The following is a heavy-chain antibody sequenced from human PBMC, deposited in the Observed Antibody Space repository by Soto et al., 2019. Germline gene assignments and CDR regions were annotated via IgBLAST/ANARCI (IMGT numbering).Heavy chain of an antibody. CDR3: AREGWFGELRGSPYYYYGMDV. D-gene: IGHD3-10*01. CDR1: GGSISSYY. CDR2: IYYSGST. J-gene: IGHJ6*02. Sequence: PSETPSLTCTVSGGSISSYYWSWIRQPPGKGLEWIGYIYYSGSTYYNPSLKSRVTISVDTSKNQFSLKLSSVTAADTAVYYCAREGWFGELRGSPYYYYGMDVWGQGTTVTVSS. V-gene: IGHV4-59*12.